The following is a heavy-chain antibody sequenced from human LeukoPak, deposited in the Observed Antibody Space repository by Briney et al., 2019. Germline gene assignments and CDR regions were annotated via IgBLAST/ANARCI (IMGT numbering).Heavy chain of an antibody. D-gene: IGHD3-3*01. J-gene: IGHJ4*02. CDR3: AGDFGMVRGVPPFDY. CDR2: IKQDGSEK. CDR1: GFTFSSYW. V-gene: IGHV3-7*01. Sequence: PGGSLRLSCAASGFTFSSYWMSWVRQAPGKGLEWVANIKQDGSEKYYVDSVKGRFTISRDNAKNSLYLQMNSLRAEDTAVYYCAGDFGMVRGVPPFDYWGQGTLVTVAS.